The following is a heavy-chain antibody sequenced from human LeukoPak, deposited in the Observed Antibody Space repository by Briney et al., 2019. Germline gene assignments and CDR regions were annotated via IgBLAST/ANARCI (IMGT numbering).Heavy chain of an antibody. Sequence: GGSLTLSCPVSGFTFSSYGMSWVRQAPGKVPEWVSSIGGRGGSAYYADSVKRRLTISRENSKNTRYLRMNSLRAEDTVVYYCAKQGRDWLRDYYYYMDVWGKETRVTIPS. J-gene: IGHJ6*03. CDR1: GFTFSSYG. D-gene: IGHD3-9*01. V-gene: IGHV3-23*01. CDR3: AKQGRDWLRDYYYYMDV. CDR2: IGGRGGSA.